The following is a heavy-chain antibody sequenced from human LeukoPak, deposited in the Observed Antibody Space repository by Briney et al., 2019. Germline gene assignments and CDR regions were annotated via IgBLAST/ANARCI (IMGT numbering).Heavy chain of an antibody. CDR1: GGTFSSYA. CDR2: IIPIFGTA. Sequence: GSSVKVSCKASGGTFSSYAISWVRQAPGQGLEWMGGIIPIFGTANYAQKFQGRVTITADKSTSTAYMELSSLRSEDTAVYYCAREGGHSYGHYFDYWGQGTLVTVSS. J-gene: IGHJ4*02. V-gene: IGHV1-69*06. D-gene: IGHD5-18*01. CDR3: AREGGHSYGHYFDY.